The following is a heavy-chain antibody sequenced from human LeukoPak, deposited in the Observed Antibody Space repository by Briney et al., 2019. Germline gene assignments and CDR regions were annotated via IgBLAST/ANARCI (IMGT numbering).Heavy chain of an antibody. V-gene: IGHV3-23*01. CDR2: SSAYNDIT. Sequence: GGSLRLSCAASGFTISSHWMTWVRQAPGKGLEWVSFSSAYNDITYYADSVKGRFTISRDNSKSTLYLQMTSLRAEDTALYYCARGRSDYTPFDYWGQGTLVTVSS. J-gene: IGHJ4*02. CDR3: ARGRSDYTPFDY. CDR1: GFTISSHW. D-gene: IGHD3-3*01.